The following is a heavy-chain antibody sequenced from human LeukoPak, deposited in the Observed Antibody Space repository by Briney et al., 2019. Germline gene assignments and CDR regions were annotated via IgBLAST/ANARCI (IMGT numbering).Heavy chain of an antibody. CDR1: GFTFDDYA. J-gene: IGHJ4*02. Sequence: GGSLRLSCAASGFTFDDYAMHWVRQAPGKGLEWVSGVSWNSDTTGYADSVKGRFTISRDNAKNSLFLQMSSLRAEDTAVYYCAKDRSIGTYYTFDHWGQGTLVTVSS. CDR2: VSWNSDTT. D-gene: IGHD1-26*01. CDR3: AKDRSIGTYYTFDH. V-gene: IGHV3-9*01.